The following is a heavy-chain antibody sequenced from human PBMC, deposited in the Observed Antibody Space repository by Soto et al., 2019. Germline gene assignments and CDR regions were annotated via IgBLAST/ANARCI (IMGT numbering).Heavy chain of an antibody. J-gene: IGHJ1*01. CDR3: AKAAAGKRHFQH. V-gene: IGHV4-59*01. CDR2: IYYSGST. CDR1: GGSISSYY. D-gene: IGHD6-13*01. Sequence: DTLSLTCTVYGGSISSYYWSWIRQPPGKGLEWIGYIYYSGSTNYNPSPKSRVTISVDTSKNQFSLKLSSVTAADTAVYYCAKAAAGKRHFQHWGQGTLVTVSS.